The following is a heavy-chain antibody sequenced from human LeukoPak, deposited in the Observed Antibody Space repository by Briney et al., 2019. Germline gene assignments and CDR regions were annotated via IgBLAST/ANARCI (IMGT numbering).Heavy chain of an antibody. CDR2: IYSGGCT. Sequence: GGSLRLSCAASGFTFSSYWMSWVRQAPGKGLEWVSVIYSGGCTYYADSVKGRFTISRDNSKNTLYLQMNSLRAEDTAVYYCARDLSRGAFDIWGQGTMVTVSS. V-gene: IGHV3-53*01. CDR3: ARDLSRGAFDI. J-gene: IGHJ3*02. D-gene: IGHD3-10*01. CDR1: GFTFSSYW.